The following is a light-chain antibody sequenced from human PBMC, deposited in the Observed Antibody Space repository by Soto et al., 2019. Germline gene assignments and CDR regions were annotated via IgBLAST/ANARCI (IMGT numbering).Light chain of an antibody. CDR1: SSDVGGYNY. V-gene: IGLV2-14*01. Sequence: QSALTQPASVSGSPGQSITMSCSGTSSDVGGYNYVSWYQQRPGRAPKLIIYQVSYRPSGVSDRFSGSRSGNTASLTISGLQAEDEGDYYCSSYTSDSTVIFGGGTQLTVL. J-gene: IGLJ2*01. CDR2: QVS. CDR3: SSYTSDSTVI.